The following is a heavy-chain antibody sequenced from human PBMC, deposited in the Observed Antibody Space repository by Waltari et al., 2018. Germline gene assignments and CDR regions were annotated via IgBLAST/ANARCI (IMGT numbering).Heavy chain of an antibody. CDR2: IYYSGST. J-gene: IGHJ6*02. CDR3: ARDVSAHYYYYYGMDV. V-gene: IGHV4-30-4*08. Sequence: QVQLQESGPGLVNTSQTLSLTCTVSGGSISSGAYYWSWIRQPPGKGLEWIGYIYYSGSTYYNPSLKSRVTISVDTSKNQFSLKLSSVTAADTAVYYCARDVSAHYYYYYGMDVWGQGTTVTVSS. CDR1: GGSISSGAYY. D-gene: IGHD6-19*01.